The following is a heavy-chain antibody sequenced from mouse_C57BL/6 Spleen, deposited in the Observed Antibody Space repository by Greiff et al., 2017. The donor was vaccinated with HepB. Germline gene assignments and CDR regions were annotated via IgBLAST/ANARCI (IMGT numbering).Heavy chain of an antibody. CDR1: GFTFSSYT. J-gene: IGHJ2*01. D-gene: IGHD2-4*01. CDR3: ARLPIYYDYDEDYFDY. Sequence: EVMLVESGGGLVKPGGSLKLSCAASGFTFSSYTMSWVRQTPEKRLEWVATISGGGGNTYYPDSVKGRFTISRDNAKNTLYLQMSSLRSEDTALYYCARLPIYYDYDEDYFDYWGQGTTLTVSS. V-gene: IGHV5-9*01. CDR2: ISGGGGNT.